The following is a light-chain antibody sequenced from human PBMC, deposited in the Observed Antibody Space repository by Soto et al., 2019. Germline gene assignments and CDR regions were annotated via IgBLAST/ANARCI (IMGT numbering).Light chain of an antibody. CDR1: QSVSSN. CDR2: DAF. V-gene: IGKV3-11*01. CDR3: QQRSSSTT. J-gene: IGKJ2*01. Sequence: EIVLTQSPATLSLSPGERATLSCRASQSVSSNFAWYQQKLGQAPRLLIYDAFTRATVVPARFSGSGSGTASSITTSTLEPEDSPVYYSQQRSSSTTFGQGTKLEIK.